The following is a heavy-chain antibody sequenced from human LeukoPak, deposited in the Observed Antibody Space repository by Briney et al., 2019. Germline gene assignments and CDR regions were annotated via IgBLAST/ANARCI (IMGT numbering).Heavy chain of an antibody. CDR3: ARVGKNGWDFDH. J-gene: IGHJ4*02. Sequence: AGGSLRLSCAASGFTFSAYWMTWVRQAPGKGLEWVTIINEAGGLKYYVDSVKGRFTISRDNTKNSLYLQMSTLRVEDTAVYYCARVGKNGWDFDHWGQGTLVTVSS. D-gene: IGHD6-19*01. V-gene: IGHV3-7*01. CDR2: INEAGGLK. CDR1: GFTFSAYW.